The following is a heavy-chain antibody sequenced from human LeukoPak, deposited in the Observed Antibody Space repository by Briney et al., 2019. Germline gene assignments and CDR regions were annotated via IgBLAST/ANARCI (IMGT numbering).Heavy chain of an antibody. D-gene: IGHD3-22*01. CDR1: GGSISNYY. Sequence: SETLSLTCTVSGGSISNYYWSWIRQSAGKGLEWIGRIYTSGSTNYNPSLKGRFSMSVDTSKNQFSLRLTSVTAADTAVYYCARESGYYYDTSGYTFDYWGQGILVTVSS. CDR2: IYTSGST. CDR3: ARESGYYYDTSGYTFDY. V-gene: IGHV4-4*07. J-gene: IGHJ4*02.